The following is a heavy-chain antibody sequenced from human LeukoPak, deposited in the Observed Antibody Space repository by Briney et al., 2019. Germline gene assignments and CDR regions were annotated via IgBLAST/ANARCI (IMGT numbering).Heavy chain of an antibody. Sequence: GGSLRLSCSASGFTSSHYAMHWVRQAPGKGLEYVSDIRNDGGSPYYADSVKGRFAISRDNSKSTLYLQMSNLRSEDTAVYFCVKDRGGISRDFDYWGQGTLVIVSS. J-gene: IGHJ4*02. CDR1: GFTSSHYA. CDR2: IRNDGGSP. CDR3: VKDRGGISRDFDY. D-gene: IGHD4-23*01. V-gene: IGHV3-64D*06.